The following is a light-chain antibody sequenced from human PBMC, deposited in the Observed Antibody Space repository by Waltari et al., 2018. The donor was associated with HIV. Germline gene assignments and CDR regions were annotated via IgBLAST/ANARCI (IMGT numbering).Light chain of an antibody. J-gene: IGLJ2*01. CDR3: GTWDSSLSSMV. V-gene: IGLV1-51*02. CDR2: ETN. CDR1: SSNIENHY. Sequence: QSVLTQPPSVSAAPGQKVTISCSGSSSNIENHYVFWYQQLPGTAPKLLIYETNRRPAGIPDRFSGAKSGTSATLGISGLQTGDEADYSCGTWDSSLSSMVFGGGTKLTVL.